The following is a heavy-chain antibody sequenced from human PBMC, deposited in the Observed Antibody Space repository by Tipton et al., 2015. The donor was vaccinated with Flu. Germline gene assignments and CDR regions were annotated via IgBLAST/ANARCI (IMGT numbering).Heavy chain of an antibody. D-gene: IGHD3-3*02. V-gene: IGHV4-34*01. J-gene: IGHJ6*03. CDR3: ARPSIYYYYMDV. CDR1: GGSFSGYY. CDR2: INHSGST. Sequence: TLSLTCAVYGGSFSGYYWSWIRQPPGKGLEWIGEINHSGSTNYNPSLKSRVTISVDTSKNQFSLKLSSVTAADTAVYYCARPSIYYYYMDVWGKGTTVTVSS.